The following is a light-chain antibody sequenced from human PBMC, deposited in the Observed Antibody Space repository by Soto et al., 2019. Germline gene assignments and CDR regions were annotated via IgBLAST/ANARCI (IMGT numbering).Light chain of an antibody. CDR2: DVS. V-gene: IGLV2-14*01. J-gene: IGLJ2*01. Sequence: QSALTQPASVSGSPGQSITISCTETSSDVGGYNYVSWYQQHPGKAPKLIIYDVSNRPSGVSNRFSGSKSGNTASLTISGLKAEDEADYYCISYTSSSTLVFGGGTKLTV. CDR3: ISYTSSSTLV. CDR1: SSDVGGYNY.